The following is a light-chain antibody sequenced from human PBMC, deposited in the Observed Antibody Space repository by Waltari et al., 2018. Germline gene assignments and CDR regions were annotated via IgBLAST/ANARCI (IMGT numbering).Light chain of an antibody. CDR1: QSVSRA. CDR2: GAS. V-gene: IGKV3-20*01. J-gene: IGKJ1*01. Sequence: EIVLTQSPGSLSSSPGERVTLSCRASQSVSRALAWYQQKPGQAPRLLIFGASTRATGIPDRFSGSGSGTDFSLTISRLEPEDFAVYYCQHYVRLPATFGRGTKVEIK. CDR3: QHYVRLPAT.